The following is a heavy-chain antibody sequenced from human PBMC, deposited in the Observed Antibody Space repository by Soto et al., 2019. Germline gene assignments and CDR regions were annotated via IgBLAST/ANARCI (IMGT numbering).Heavy chain of an antibody. CDR2: ISPDGRGT. J-gene: IGHJ4*02. D-gene: IGHD3-9*01. Sequence: GWSLRLSCAASDFTVSFGRYGMNWVRQAPGKGLEWVATISPDGRGTHYADSVKGRFTISRDNSKSTLSLQMDGLRAEDTAVYYCAKDPSTGPADYWGQGTLVTVSS. V-gene: IGHV3-23*01. CDR1: DFTVSFGRYG. CDR3: AKDPSTGPADY.